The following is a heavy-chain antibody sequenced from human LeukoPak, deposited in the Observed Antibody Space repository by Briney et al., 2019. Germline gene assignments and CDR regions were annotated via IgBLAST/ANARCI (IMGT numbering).Heavy chain of an antibody. V-gene: IGHV4-34*01. J-gene: IGHJ4*02. CDR2: INHSGST. D-gene: IGHD3-22*01. Sequence: SETLSLTCTVSGGSISSYYWSWIRQPPGKGLEWIGEINHSGSTNYNPSLKSRVTIPVDTSKNQFSLKLSSVTAADTAVYYCARGSDYDSSGRDENFDYWGQGTLVTVSS. CDR3: ARGSDYDSSGRDENFDY. CDR1: GGSISSYY.